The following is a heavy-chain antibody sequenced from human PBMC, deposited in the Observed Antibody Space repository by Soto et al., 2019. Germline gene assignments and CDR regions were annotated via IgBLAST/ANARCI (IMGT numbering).Heavy chain of an antibody. J-gene: IGHJ4*01. CDR3: ASDPGISGCPEE. CDR2: INAGNGNT. D-gene: IGHD6-25*01. V-gene: IGHV1-3*01. Sequence: ASVQLSCKDSVNTFTSYGRYWVSQASGQRLEWMGWINAGNGNTKYSQKFQGRVTITRDTSASTDYMELSSLRSEDTAVYYCASDPGISGCPEEWGQGTLV. CDR1: VNTFTSYG.